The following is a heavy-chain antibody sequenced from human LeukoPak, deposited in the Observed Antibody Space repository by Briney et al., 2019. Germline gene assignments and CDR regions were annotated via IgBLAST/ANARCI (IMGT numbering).Heavy chain of an antibody. CDR2: MNPNSGNT. Sequence: ASVKVSCKASGYTFTSYDINWVRQATGQGLEWMGWMNPNSGNTGYAQKFQGRVTITADKSTSTAYMELSSLRSEDTAVYYCARGIMITFGGVIEYYFDYWGQGTLVTVSS. CDR3: ARGIMITFGGVIEYYFDY. V-gene: IGHV1-8*01. J-gene: IGHJ4*02. D-gene: IGHD3-16*01. CDR1: GYTFTSYD.